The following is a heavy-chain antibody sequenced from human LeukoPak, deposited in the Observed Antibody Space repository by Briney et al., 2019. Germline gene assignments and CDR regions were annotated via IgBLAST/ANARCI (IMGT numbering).Heavy chain of an antibody. CDR1: GYRFINYW. D-gene: IGHD3-10*01. CDR3: ARQTLGVRGGEWDY. Sequence: GESLKISSKGSGYRFINYWIGWVRQMPGKGLEWMGIIYPDDSDIRYSPSFQGQVTISADRSRSIAYVQWNSLKASDTAMYYCARQTLGVRGGEWDYWGQGTLVTVSS. CDR2: IYPDDSDI. J-gene: IGHJ4*02. V-gene: IGHV5-51*01.